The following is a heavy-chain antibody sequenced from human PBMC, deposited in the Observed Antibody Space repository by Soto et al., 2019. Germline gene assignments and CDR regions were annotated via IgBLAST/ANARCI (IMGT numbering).Heavy chain of an antibody. CDR2: MFYVGAT. CDR1: GCFISSGDYY. D-gene: IGHD2-2*01. Sequence: QVQMQESGPGVGEPSQTLSLTCSGSGCFISSGDYYWRWLRQPPGRGLEWIGDMFYVGATYYNPSLKSRVTISVDTSKNQFSLKLSSVTAADTAVYHCARVVRFCSSPSCRGINWFDPWGQGTLVSVTS. J-gene: IGHJ5*02. CDR3: ARVVRFCSSPSCRGINWFDP. V-gene: IGHV4-30-4*01.